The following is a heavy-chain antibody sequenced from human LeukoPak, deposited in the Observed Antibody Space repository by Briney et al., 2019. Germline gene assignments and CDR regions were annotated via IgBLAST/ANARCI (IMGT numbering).Heavy chain of an antibody. V-gene: IGHV4-61*01. D-gene: IGHD3-10*01. CDR1: GGSVSSGSYY. CDR2: IYYSGST. J-gene: IGHJ3*02. CDR3: ARVSPLGWFGDRDAFDI. Sequence: SETLSLTCTVSGGSVSSGSYYWSWIRQPPGKGLEWIGYIYYSGSTNYNPSLKSRVTMSVDTSKNQFSLKLSSVTAADTAVYYCARVSPLGWFGDRDAFDIWGQGTMVTVSS.